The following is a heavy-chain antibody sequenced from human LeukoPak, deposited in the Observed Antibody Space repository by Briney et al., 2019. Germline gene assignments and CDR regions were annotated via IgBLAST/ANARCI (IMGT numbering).Heavy chain of an antibody. CDR3: ARGYSSSWWDFDY. V-gene: IGHV4-59*01. D-gene: IGHD6-13*01. CDR1: GGSISSYY. Sequence: PSETPSLTCTVSGGSISSYYWSWIRQPPGKGLEWIGYIYYSGSTNYNPSLKSRVTISVDTSKNQFSLKLSSVTAADTAVYYCARGYSSSWWDFDYWGQGTLVTVSS. CDR2: IYYSGST. J-gene: IGHJ4*02.